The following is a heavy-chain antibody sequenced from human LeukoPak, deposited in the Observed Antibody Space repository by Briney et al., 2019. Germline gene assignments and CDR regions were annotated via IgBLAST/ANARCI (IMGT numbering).Heavy chain of an antibody. J-gene: IGHJ5*02. Sequence: SETLSLTCAVYGGSFSDYYWNWIRQPPGKGLEWIGEINHSGSTNYNPSLKSRVTISVDTSKNQFSLKLSSVTAADTAVYYCARGPVRGVIITWVDWFDPWGQGTLVTVSS. CDR2: INHSGST. CDR3: ARGPVRGVIITWVDWFDP. V-gene: IGHV4-34*01. D-gene: IGHD3-10*01. CDR1: GGSFSDYY.